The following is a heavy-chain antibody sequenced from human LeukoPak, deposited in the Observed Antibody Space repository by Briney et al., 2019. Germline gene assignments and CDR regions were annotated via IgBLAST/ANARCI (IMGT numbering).Heavy chain of an antibody. D-gene: IGHD4-17*01. CDR2: VYHSGNT. V-gene: IGHV4-59*01. Sequence: PSETLSLTCTVSGGSISNYYWNWIRQPTGKRLEWIGSVYHSGNTNYNPSLGSRVTMSVDTSKNQFSLKLNSVTATDTAVYYCARRISGDYGNWLDPWGQGTLVTVSS. J-gene: IGHJ5*02. CDR1: GGSISNYY. CDR3: ARRISGDYGNWLDP.